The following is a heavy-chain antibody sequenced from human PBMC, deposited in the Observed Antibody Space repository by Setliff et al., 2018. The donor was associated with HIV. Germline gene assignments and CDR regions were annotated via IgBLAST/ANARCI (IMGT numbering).Heavy chain of an antibody. CDR3: ASYSGSYFD. CDR2: FDPEDVET. V-gene: IGHV1-24*01. J-gene: IGHJ4*02. D-gene: IGHD1-26*01. CDR1: GYTLAELS. Sequence: ASVKVSCKVSGYTLAELSIHWVRQAPGKGLEWMGGFDPEDVETVYAQKFQGRVTITADESTSTAYMELSSLRSEDTAVYYCASYSGSYFDWGQGTLVTVSS.